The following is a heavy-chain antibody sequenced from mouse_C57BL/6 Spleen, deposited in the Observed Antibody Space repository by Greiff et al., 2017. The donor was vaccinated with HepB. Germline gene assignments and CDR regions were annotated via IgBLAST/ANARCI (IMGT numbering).Heavy chain of an antibody. Sequence: VQLQQSGAELARPGASVKLSCKASGYTFTSYGISWVKQRTGQGLEWIGEIYPRSGNTYYNEKFKGKATLTADKSSSTAYMELRSLTSEDSAVYFCAREDSSCHGYSAMDYWGQGTSVTVSS. D-gene: IGHD3-2*02. CDR2: IYPRSGNT. CDR3: AREDSSCHGYSAMDY. J-gene: IGHJ4*01. V-gene: IGHV1-81*01. CDR1: GYTFTSYG.